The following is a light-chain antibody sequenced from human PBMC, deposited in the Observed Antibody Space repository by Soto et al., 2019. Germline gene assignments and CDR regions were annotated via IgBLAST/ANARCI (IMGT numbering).Light chain of an antibody. CDR1: QDISSS. Sequence: DIQLTQSPSLLSASVGDRVTITCRASQDISSSLAWYQQKSGKAPKPLIYDASTLQSGVPSRFSGSGSGTEFSLTINSLQPEDFATYYCQKLNTFPLTFDQGTRLEI. CDR2: DAS. V-gene: IGKV1-9*01. CDR3: QKLNTFPLT. J-gene: IGKJ5*01.